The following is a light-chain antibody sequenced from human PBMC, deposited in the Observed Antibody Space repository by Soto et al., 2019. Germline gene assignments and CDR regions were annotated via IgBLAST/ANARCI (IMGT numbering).Light chain of an antibody. J-gene: IGKJ4*01. CDR2: AAS. V-gene: IGKV1-5*01. CDR3: QQYNSVSLLT. Sequence: DIQMTQSPSTLSASVGDRVTITCRASQSVSISLAWYQQKPGKAPKVLIYAASSLESGVPSRFSGSGSGTEFTLTISSLQPDDFATYYCQQYNSVSLLTFGGGTKVDIK. CDR1: QSVSIS.